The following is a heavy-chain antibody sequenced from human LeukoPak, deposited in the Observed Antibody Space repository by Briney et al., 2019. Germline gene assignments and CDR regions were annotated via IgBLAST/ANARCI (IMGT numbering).Heavy chain of an antibody. CDR2: INHSGST. Sequence: PSETLSLTCGVYGGSYSDYYWSWIRQPPGKGLEWIGEINHSGSTNYNPSLKSRVTISVDTSKNQFSLKLSSVTAADTAVYYCARDYPSGYDYYYFDYWGQGTLVTVSS. V-gene: IGHV4-34*01. D-gene: IGHD5-12*01. CDR1: GGSYSDYY. CDR3: ARDYPSGYDYYYFDY. J-gene: IGHJ4*02.